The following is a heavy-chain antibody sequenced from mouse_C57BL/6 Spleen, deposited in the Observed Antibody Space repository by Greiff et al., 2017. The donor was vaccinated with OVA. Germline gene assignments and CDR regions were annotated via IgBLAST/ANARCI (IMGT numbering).Heavy chain of an antibody. CDR1: GYTFTDYE. Sequence: QVQLQQSGAELVRPGASVTLSCKASGYTFTDYEMHWVKQTPVHGLEWIGAIDPETGGTAYNQKFKGKAILTADKSSSTAYMELCSLTSEDSAVYYCTRRDGYYPYYFDYWGQGTTLTVSS. CDR2: IDPETGGT. V-gene: IGHV1-15*01. CDR3: TRRDGYYPYYFDY. J-gene: IGHJ2*01. D-gene: IGHD2-3*01.